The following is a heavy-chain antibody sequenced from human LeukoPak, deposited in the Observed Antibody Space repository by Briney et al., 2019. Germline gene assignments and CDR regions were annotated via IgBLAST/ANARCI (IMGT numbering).Heavy chain of an antibody. Sequence: GGSLRLSCAASGFIFSSYAMGWVRQAPGKGLEWVSTISGSGGSTYYADSVKGRFTISRDNSKNTVYLQMNSLRAEDTAVYYCAKDRSCINDVCHGGFDYWGQGTLVTVSS. J-gene: IGHJ4*02. V-gene: IGHV3-23*01. D-gene: IGHD2-8*01. CDR3: AKDRSCINDVCHGGFDY. CDR2: ISGSGGST. CDR1: GFIFSSYA.